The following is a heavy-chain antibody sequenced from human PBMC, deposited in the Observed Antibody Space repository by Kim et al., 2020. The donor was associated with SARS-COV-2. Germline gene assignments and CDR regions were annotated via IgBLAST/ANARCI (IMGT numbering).Heavy chain of an antibody. V-gene: IGHV4-59*08. CDR1: GGSISSYY. D-gene: IGHD2-15*01. Sequence: SETLSLTCTVSGGSISSYYWSWIRQPPGKGLEWIGYIYYSGSTNYNPSLKSRVTISVDTSKNQFSLKLSSVTAADTAVYYCAGTPNWFDPWGQGTLVTVSS. J-gene: IGHJ5*02. CDR2: IYYSGST. CDR3: AGTPNWFDP.